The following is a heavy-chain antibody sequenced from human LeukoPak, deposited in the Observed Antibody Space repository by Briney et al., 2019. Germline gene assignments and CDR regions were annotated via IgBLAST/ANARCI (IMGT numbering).Heavy chain of an antibody. J-gene: IGHJ4*02. CDR1: GFIFSSYA. CDR2: ISYDGSNK. Sequence: GGSLRLSCAASGFIFSSYAMHWVRQAPGKGLEWVVVISYDGSNKHYADSVKGRFTISRDNSKNTLYLQMNSLRAEDTAVYYCARPWDSSGYSSFDYWGQGTLVTVSS. V-gene: IGHV3-30-3*01. D-gene: IGHD3-22*01. CDR3: ARPWDSSGYSSFDY.